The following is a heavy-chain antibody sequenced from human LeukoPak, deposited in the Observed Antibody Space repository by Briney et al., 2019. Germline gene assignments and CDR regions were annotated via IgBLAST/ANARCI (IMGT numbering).Heavy chain of an antibody. V-gene: IGHV3-74*01. CDR1: GFTFSSYW. CDR2: ISPDGNTR. Sequence: GGSLRLSCAASGFTFSSYWMHWVRRSPGKGLLWVSNISPDGNTRSHAESVQGRFTISRDNAKNTLYLQMSSLTADDTAVYYCAKTLDTAMITVGAFDIWGQGTMVTVSS. CDR3: AKTLDTAMITVGAFDI. J-gene: IGHJ3*02. D-gene: IGHD5-18*01.